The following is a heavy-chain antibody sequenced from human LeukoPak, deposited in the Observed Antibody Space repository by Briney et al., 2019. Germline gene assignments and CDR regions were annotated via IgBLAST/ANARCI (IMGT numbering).Heavy chain of an antibody. CDR1: GFTFDDYA. CDR2: ISWNSGSI. Sequence: PGGSLRLSCAASGFTFDDYAMHWVRQAPGKGLEWVSGISWNSGSIGYADSVKGRFTISRDNAKNSLYLQMNSLRAEDMALYYCAKDRQDIAAAVFIDYWGQGTLVTVSS. D-gene: IGHD6-13*01. CDR3: AKDRQDIAAAVFIDY. J-gene: IGHJ4*02. V-gene: IGHV3-9*03.